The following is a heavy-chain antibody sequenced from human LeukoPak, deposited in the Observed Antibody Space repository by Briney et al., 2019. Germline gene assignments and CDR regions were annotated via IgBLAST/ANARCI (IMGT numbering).Heavy chain of an antibody. V-gene: IGHV3-15*01. J-gene: IGHJ6*03. CDR2: IKSKTDGGTT. D-gene: IGHD6-6*01. Sequence: PGGSLRLSCAASGFTFSNAWMSWVRQAPGKGLEWVGRIKSKTDGGTTDYAAPVKGRFTISRDDSKNTLYLQMNSLKTEDTAVYYCTTDFRPSIAARPGGYYYYYYMDVWGKGTTVTVSS. CDR1: GFTFSNAW. CDR3: TTDFRPSIAARPGGYYYYYYMDV.